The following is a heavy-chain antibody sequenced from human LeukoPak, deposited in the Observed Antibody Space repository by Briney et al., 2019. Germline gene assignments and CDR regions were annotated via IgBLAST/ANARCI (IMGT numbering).Heavy chain of an antibody. D-gene: IGHD1-26*01. CDR3: AREFWWELHVFDY. V-gene: IGHV3-48*01. CDR2: ISSSSSTI. CDR1: GFTFSSYS. J-gene: IGHJ4*02. Sequence: GGSLRLSCAASGFTFSSYSMNWVRQAPGKGLEWVSYISSSSSTIYYADSVKGRFTISRDNAKNSLYLQMNSLRAEDTAVYYCAREFWWELHVFDYWGQGTLVTVSS.